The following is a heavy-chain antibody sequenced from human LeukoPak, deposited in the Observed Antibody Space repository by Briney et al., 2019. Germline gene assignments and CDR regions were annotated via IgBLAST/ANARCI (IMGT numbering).Heavy chain of an antibody. J-gene: IGHJ4*02. CDR1: GGTFSSYA. D-gene: IGHD3-22*01. CDR2: IIPIFGTA. Sequence: SVKVSCKASGGTFSSYAISWVRQAPGQGLEWMVGIIPIFGTANYAQKFQGRVTITADESTSTAYMELSSLRSEDTAVYYCARSGAKYYYDSSGYYTDYWGQGTLVTVSS. V-gene: IGHV1-69*13. CDR3: ARSGAKYYYDSSGYYTDY.